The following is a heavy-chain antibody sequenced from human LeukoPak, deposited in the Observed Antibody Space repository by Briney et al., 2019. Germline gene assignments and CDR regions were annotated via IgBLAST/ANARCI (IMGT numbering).Heavy chain of an antibody. CDR2: INHSGST. Sequence: SETLSLTCAVYGGSFGSYYWSWIRQSPEKGLEWIGEINHSGSTNYNPSLKSRVTISVDTSKNQFSLKLSSVTAADTAVYYCARGGMRRVVTSPYYYGMDVWGQGTTVTVSS. V-gene: IGHV4-34*01. D-gene: IGHD4-23*01. CDR1: GGSFGSYY. J-gene: IGHJ6*02. CDR3: ARGGMRRVVTSPYYYGMDV.